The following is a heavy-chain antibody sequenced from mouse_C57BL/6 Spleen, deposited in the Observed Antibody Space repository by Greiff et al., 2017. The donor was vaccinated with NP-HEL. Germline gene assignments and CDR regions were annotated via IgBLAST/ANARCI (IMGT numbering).Heavy chain of an antibody. CDR3: ARFYDGYQRGWFAY. D-gene: IGHD2-3*01. CDR2: INPNNGGT. V-gene: IGHV1-26*01. CDR1: GYTFTDYY. Sequence: EVQLQQSGPELVKPGASVKISCKASGYTFTDYYMNWVKQSHGKSLEWIGDINPNNGGTSYNQKFKGKATLTVDKSSSTAYMELRSLTSEDSAVYYCARFYDGYQRGWFAYWGQGTLVTVSA. J-gene: IGHJ3*01.